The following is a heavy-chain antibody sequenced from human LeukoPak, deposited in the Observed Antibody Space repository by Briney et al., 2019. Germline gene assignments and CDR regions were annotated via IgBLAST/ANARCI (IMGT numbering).Heavy chain of an antibody. V-gene: IGHV3-11*05. CDR1: GFSISDYY. CDR3: TKERRGSYYAFES. Sequence: GGSLRLSCDASGFSISDYYMSWIRQSPGKGLEWISYITSGSGSTKYADSVKGRFTISRDKAKNSVALQLNSLRAEDTAVYYCTKERRGSYYAFESWGQATLVTVSS. CDR2: ITSGSGST. J-gene: IGHJ4*02. D-gene: IGHD3-22*01.